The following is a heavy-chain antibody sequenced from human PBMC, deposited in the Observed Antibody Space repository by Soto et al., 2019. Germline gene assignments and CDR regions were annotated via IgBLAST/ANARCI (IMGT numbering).Heavy chain of an antibody. V-gene: IGHV1-69*02. CDR3: ARENGTSALDY. CDR1: GGTVSAYT. Sequence: QVQLVQSGAEVKKPGSSVKVSCEASGGTVSAYTINWVRQAPGQGLEWMGRIISILDIPNYAQKFQGRLTIIADTSTSTTYMELRNLRSEDTATYYFARENGTSALDYWGQGTLVTVSS. J-gene: IGHJ4*02. D-gene: IGHD2-8*01. CDR2: IISILDIP.